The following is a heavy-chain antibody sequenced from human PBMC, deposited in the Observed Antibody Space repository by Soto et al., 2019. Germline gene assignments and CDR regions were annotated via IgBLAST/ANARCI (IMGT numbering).Heavy chain of an antibody. D-gene: IGHD5-12*01. J-gene: IGHJ4*02. V-gene: IGHV4-31*03. CDR2: IYHSGTT. CDR3: ARDHSGYDFLDY. CDR1: GASISSGGYY. Sequence: QVQLQESGPGLMKPSQTLSLTCTVSGASISSGGYYWSWIRQHPGKGLEWIGYIYHSGTTSYNPSLKNRVTISVDTSNNQFSLKLSSVTAADTAVYYCARDHSGYDFLDYWGQGTLVTVSS.